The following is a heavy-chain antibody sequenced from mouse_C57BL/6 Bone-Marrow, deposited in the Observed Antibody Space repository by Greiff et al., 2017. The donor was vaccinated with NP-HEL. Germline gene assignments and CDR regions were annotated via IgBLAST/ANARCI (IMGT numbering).Heavy chain of an antibody. J-gene: IGHJ3*01. CDR1: GFNIKDYY. CDR3: TRGGLLAWFAY. Sequence: VQLQQSGAELVRPGASVKLSCTASGFNIKDYYMHWVKQRPEQGLEWIGRIDPEDGDTEYAPKFQGKATMTADTSSNTAYLQLSSLTSEDTAVYYCTRGGLLAWFAYWSQGTLVTVSA. V-gene: IGHV14-1*01. D-gene: IGHD2-3*01. CDR2: IDPEDGDT.